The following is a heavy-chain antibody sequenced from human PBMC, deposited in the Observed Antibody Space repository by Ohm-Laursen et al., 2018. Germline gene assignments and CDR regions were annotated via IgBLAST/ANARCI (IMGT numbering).Heavy chain of an antibody. CDR3: ATFVGYATSWFED. Sequence: EASVKVSCKVSGYTLSYLSMHWVRQPPGKGLEWMGGFDPAHGDTVYAQKFQGRVTMTEDTSTDTASMELSSLRSDDTAVYYCATFVGYATSWFEDWGQGTLVTVSS. D-gene: IGHD2-2*01. J-gene: IGHJ4*02. CDR2: FDPAHGDT. CDR1: GYTLSYLS. V-gene: IGHV1-24*01.